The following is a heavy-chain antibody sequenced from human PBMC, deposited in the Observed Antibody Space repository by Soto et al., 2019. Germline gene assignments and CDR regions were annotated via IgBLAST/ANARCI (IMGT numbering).Heavy chain of an antibody. Sequence: SETLSLTCTVSGGSISSYYWSWIRQPPGKGLEWIGYIYYSGSTNYNPSLKSRVTISVDTSKNQFSLKLSSVTAADTAVYYCARMYYYDSSGYYHPSYYFDYWGQGTLVTVSS. CDR3: ARMYYYDSSGYYHPSYYFDY. V-gene: IGHV4-59*01. J-gene: IGHJ4*02. D-gene: IGHD3-22*01. CDR2: IYYSGST. CDR1: GGSISSYY.